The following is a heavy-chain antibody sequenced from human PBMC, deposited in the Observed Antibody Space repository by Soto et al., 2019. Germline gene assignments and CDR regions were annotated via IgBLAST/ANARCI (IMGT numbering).Heavy chain of an antibody. CDR3: ASGSTYDYGDWYYYGMDV. J-gene: IGHJ6*02. CDR1: GGSIISGDYY. CDR2: IYYSGST. V-gene: IGHV4-30-4*01. D-gene: IGHD4-17*01. Sequence: SETLSLTCTFSGGSIISGDYYWSWIRQPPGKGLEWIGYIYYSGSTYYNPSLKSRVTISVDTSKNQFSLKLSSVTAADTAVYYCASGSTYDYGDWYYYGMDVWGQGTTVTVSS.